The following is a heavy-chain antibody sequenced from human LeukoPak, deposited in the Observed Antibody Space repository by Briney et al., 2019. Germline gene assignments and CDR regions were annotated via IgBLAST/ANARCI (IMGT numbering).Heavy chain of an antibody. Sequence: ASVKVSCKASGYTFTSNVIIWVRQAPGQGLEWMGWISSYNGNTNYAQKLQGRVTMTTDTSTSTAYMELRSLRSDDTAVYYCARTSHRGADAFDIWGQGTLVTVSS. CDR1: GYTFTSNV. CDR2: ISSYNGNT. D-gene: IGHD3-10*01. CDR3: ARTSHRGADAFDI. J-gene: IGHJ3*02. V-gene: IGHV1-18*01.